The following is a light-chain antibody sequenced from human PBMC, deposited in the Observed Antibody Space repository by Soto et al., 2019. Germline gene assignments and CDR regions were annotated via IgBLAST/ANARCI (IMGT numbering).Light chain of an antibody. J-gene: IGLJ3*02. CDR2: SDD. CDR1: NSNIGRYS. V-gene: IGLV1-44*01. CDR3: AASDDNLNGPL. Sequence: QSVLTQPPSLSGTPGQRVSISCSGSNSNIGRYSVNWYQHFPGTAPKILIYSDDERPSGVPDRFSGSKSGTSASLAISGLHSEDEAEYYCAASDDNLNGPLFGGGTKVTVL.